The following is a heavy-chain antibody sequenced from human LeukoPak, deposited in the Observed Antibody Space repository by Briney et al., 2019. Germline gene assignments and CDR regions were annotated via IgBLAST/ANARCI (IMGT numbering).Heavy chain of an antibody. CDR3: AYGSGTSYRGFDY. CDR2: ISGGGDTT. J-gene: IGHJ4*02. Sequence: PGGSLRLSCAASGFTFSTYPMTWVRQAPGKGLEWVSAISGGGDTTYSAASVKGRFTISRDNSKNTLYLQMSSLRAEDTAVYYCAYGSGTSYRGFDYWGQGTLVTISS. CDR1: GFTFSTYP. D-gene: IGHD3-10*01. V-gene: IGHV3-23*01.